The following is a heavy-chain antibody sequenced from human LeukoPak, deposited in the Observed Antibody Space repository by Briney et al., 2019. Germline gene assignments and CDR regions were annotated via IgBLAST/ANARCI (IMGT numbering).Heavy chain of an antibody. CDR2: FDPEDGET. Sequence: VASVKVSCKVSGYTLTELSMHWVRQAPGKGLEWMGGFDPEDGETIYAQKFQGRVTMTEDTSTDTAYMELSSLRSEDTAVYYCARSPRLYPILEVHYYYMDVWGKGTTVTISS. J-gene: IGHJ6*03. CDR3: ARSPRLYPILEVHYYYMDV. D-gene: IGHD3-10*01. CDR1: GYTLTELS. V-gene: IGHV1-24*01.